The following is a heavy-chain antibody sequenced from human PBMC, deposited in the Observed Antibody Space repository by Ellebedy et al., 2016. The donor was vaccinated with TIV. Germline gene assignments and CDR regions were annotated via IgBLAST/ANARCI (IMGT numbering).Heavy chain of an antibody. V-gene: IGHV3-30*18. D-gene: IGHD5-18*01. CDR3: AKDRTDTAMATYYFDY. CDR2: ISYDGSNK. CDR1: GFTFSSYG. Sequence: GGSLRLSXAASGFTFSSYGMHWVRQAPGKGLEWVAVISYDGSNKYYADSVKGRFTISRDNSKNTLYLQMNSLRAEDTAVYYCAKDRTDTAMATYYFDYWGQGTLVTVSS. J-gene: IGHJ4*02.